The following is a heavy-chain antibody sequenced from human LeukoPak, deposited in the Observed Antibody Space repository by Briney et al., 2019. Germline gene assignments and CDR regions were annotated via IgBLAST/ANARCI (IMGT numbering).Heavy chain of an antibody. J-gene: IGHJ3*02. V-gene: IGHV3-48*01. Sequence: GGSLRLSCAASGFTFSSYSMNWVRQAPGKGLEWVSYISSSSSTMYYADSVKGRFTISRDNAKNSLYLQMNSLRAEDTAVYYCARPLRWELLGGEHDAFDIWGQGTMVTVSS. CDR3: ARPLRWELLGGEHDAFDI. CDR1: GFTFSSYS. CDR2: ISSSSSTM. D-gene: IGHD1-26*01.